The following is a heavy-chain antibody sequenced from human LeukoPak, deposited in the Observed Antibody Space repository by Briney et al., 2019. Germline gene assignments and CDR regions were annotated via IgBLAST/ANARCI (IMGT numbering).Heavy chain of an antibody. D-gene: IGHD3-10*01. Sequence: SETLSLTCTVSGYSISSGYYWGWIRQPPGKGLQWIGEINHIGSTNYNPSLKSRVTISVDMSKNQVSLKLSSVTAADTAVYYCTRHNIIRGPREWFDPWGQGTLVTVSS. CDR2: INHIGST. CDR3: TRHNIIRGPREWFDP. J-gene: IGHJ5*02. V-gene: IGHV4-38-2*02. CDR1: GYSISSGYY.